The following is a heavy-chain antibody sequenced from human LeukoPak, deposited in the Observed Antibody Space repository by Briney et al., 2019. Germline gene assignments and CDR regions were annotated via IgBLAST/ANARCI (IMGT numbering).Heavy chain of an antibody. V-gene: IGHV3-23*01. Sequence: GGSLRLSCAASGFTFSSYAMSWVRQAPGKGLEWVSAISGSGGSTYYADSVKGRFTISRDNSKNTLYLQMNSLRAEDTAVYYCAKALLEAYYYDSSGNYFDYWGQGTLVAVSS. D-gene: IGHD3-22*01. CDR1: GFTFSSYA. CDR3: AKALLEAYYYDSSGNYFDY. CDR2: ISGSGGST. J-gene: IGHJ4*02.